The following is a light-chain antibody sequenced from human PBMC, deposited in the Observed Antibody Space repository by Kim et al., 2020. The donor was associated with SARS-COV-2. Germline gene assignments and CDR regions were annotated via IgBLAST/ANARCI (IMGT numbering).Light chain of an antibody. CDR3: QAWDSSTVV. V-gene: IGLV3-1*01. Sequence: SYELTQPPSVSVSPGQTASITCSGDKLGDEYACWYQQKPGQSPVLVIYQDNKRPSGIPERFSGSNSGNTATLTISGTQAMDEAYYYCQAWDSSTVVFGGGTQLTVL. CDR1: KLGDEY. J-gene: IGLJ3*02. CDR2: QDN.